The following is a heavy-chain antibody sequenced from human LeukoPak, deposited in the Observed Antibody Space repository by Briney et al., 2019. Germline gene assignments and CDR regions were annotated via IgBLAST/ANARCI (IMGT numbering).Heavy chain of an antibody. Sequence: APVKVSCKASGYIFTGQFIHWVRQAPGQGLEWMAMYNPNSGDTTFSQRFQDRVTMTRDTSVNTAFMELRRLTSDDTAVYYCARGGPRGNGFDYWGQGTLVSVSS. J-gene: IGHJ4*02. CDR3: ARGGPRGNGFDY. V-gene: IGHV1-2*02. D-gene: IGHD6-25*01. CDR1: GYIFTGQF. CDR2: YNPNSGDT.